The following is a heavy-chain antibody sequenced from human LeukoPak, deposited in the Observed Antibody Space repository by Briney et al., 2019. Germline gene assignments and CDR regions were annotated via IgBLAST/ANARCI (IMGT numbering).Heavy chain of an antibody. J-gene: IGHJ4*02. Sequence: ASVKVSCKASGYTFTSYYMHWVRQAPGQGLEWMGIINPSGGSTSYAQKFQGRVTMTRDTSTRTVYMELSSLRPEDTAVYYCARGDIVVVPAAIQSDYWGQGTLVTVSS. CDR1: GYTFTSYY. D-gene: IGHD2-2*02. CDR2: INPSGGST. CDR3: ARGDIVVVPAAIQSDY. V-gene: IGHV1-46*03.